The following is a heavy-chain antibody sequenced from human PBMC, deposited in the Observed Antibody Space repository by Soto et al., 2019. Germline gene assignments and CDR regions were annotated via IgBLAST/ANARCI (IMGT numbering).Heavy chain of an antibody. D-gene: IGHD3-22*01. CDR2: ISGSGGST. V-gene: IGHV3-23*01. J-gene: IGHJ4*02. CDR1: GFTFSSYA. CDR3: AKDRITMIVVVTDFDY. Sequence: GGSLRLSCAASGFTFSSYAMSWVRQAPGKGLEWVSAISGSGGSTYYADSVKGRFTISRDNSENTLYLQMNSLRAEDTAVYYCAKDRITMIVVVTDFDYWGQGTLVTVSS.